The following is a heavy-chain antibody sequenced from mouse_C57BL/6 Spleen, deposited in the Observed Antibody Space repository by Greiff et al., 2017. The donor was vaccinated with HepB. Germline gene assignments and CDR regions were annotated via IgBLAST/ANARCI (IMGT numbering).Heavy chain of an antibody. CDR3: ARRGYYSNYLAWFAY. J-gene: IGHJ3*01. Sequence: QVQLQQSGAELVKPGASVKLSCKASGYTFTSYWMQWVKQRPGQGLEWIGEIDPSDSYTNYNQKFKGKATLTVDTSSSTAYMQLSSLTSEDSAVYYCARRGYYSNYLAWFAYWGQGTLVTVSA. CDR1: GYTFTSYW. V-gene: IGHV1-50*01. D-gene: IGHD2-5*01. CDR2: IDPSDSYT.